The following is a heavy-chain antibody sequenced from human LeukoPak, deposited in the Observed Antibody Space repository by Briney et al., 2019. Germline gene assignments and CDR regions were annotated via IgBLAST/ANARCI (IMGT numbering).Heavy chain of an antibody. CDR2: ISYDGSKE. Sequence: PGGSLRLSCAASGFTFSTYAMHWVRQAPGKGLEWVAVISYDGSKEYYTDSVKGRFTISRDNSKNTLYLQMNSLRAEDTAVYYCAKVPGYNGYDYWGQGTLVTVSS. D-gene: IGHD5-12*01. J-gene: IGHJ4*02. CDR1: GFTFSTYA. V-gene: IGHV3-30-3*01. CDR3: AKVPGYNGYDY.